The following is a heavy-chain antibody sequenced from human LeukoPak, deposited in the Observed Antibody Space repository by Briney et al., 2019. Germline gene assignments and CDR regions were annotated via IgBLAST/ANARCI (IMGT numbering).Heavy chain of an antibody. CDR1: GFTLGDYY. J-gene: IGHJ6*02. Sequence: GGSLRLSCAASGFTLGDYYMSWIRQTPGKGLEWISNIGRSGSPIYYADSVKGRFTISRDNAKNSLYLQMSSLRAEDAAVYYCAREGGYQYYYAMDVWGQGTTVTVSS. CDR3: AREGGYQYYYAMDV. D-gene: IGHD3-16*01. CDR2: IGRSGSPI. V-gene: IGHV3-11*04.